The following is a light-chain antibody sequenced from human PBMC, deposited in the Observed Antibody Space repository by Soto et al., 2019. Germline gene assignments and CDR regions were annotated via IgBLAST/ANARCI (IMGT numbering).Light chain of an antibody. V-gene: IGLV2-8*01. CDR2: EVS. Sequence: QSVLTQPPSASGSPGQSVTISCTGTSSDVGGYNYVSWYQQHPGKAPKLMIYEVSKRPSGVPDRFSGSKSGNTASLTVSGLQAEKEADYYCSSNAASKNVFGTGTKVTVL. CDR1: SSDVGGYNY. J-gene: IGLJ1*01. CDR3: SSNAASKNV.